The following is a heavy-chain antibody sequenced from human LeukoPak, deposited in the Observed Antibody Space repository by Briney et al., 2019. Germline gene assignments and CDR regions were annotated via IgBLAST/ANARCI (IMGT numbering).Heavy chain of an antibody. CDR1: GFTFSDYY. J-gene: IGHJ6*03. D-gene: IGHD2-2*02. Sequence: TGGSLRLSCAASGFTFSDYYMSWIRQAPGKGLEWVSYISSSGSTIYYADSVKGRFTISRDNAKNSLYLQMNSLRAEDTAVHYCARESQLVVPAAIRSYYYYYMDVWGKGTTVTVSS. CDR3: ARESQLVVPAAIRSYYYYYMDV. V-gene: IGHV3-11*04. CDR2: ISSSGSTI.